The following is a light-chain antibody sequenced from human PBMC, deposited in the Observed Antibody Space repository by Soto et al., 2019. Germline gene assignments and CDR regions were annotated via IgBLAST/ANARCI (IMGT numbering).Light chain of an antibody. J-gene: IGKJ1*01. V-gene: IGKV3-20*01. CDR3: QQYDTSPRT. CDR2: GAS. Sequence: EVMLTQSPGTLSLSPGERATLSCRASQSVSSNYLAWYQQKSGQAPRLLIYGASNRATGIPDRFSGSGSGPDFTLPIRRLEPEDFAVYYCQQYDTSPRTFGQGTKVEFK. CDR1: QSVSSNY.